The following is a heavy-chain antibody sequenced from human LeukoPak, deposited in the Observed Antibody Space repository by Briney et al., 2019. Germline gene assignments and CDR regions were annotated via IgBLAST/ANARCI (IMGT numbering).Heavy chain of an antibody. CDR3: ARDPSHAYSSGYY. CDR1: GYTFTSYY. D-gene: IGHD6-19*01. V-gene: IGHV1-46*01. CDR2: INPSGGST. J-gene: IGHJ4*02. Sequence: ASVKVSCKASGYTFTSYYMHWVRQAPGQGLEWMGIINPSGGSTSYAQKFQGRVTMTRDTSISTAYMELSRLRSDDTAVYYCARDPSHAYSSGYYWGQGTLVTVSS.